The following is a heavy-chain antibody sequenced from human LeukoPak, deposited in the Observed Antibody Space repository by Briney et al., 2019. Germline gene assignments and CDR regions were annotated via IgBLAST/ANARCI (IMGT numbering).Heavy chain of an antibody. CDR2: ISLYNGNT. CDR3: ARVEGIHRFGELLSGHGFDI. J-gene: IGHJ3*02. Sequence: ASVKVSCKASGYTFTSYGITWVRQAPGQGLEWMGWISLYNGNTNYAQKLQGRVTMTTDTSTSTAYMELRSLRSDDTAVYYCARVEGIHRFGELLSGHGFDIWGQGTMVTVSS. CDR1: GYTFTSYG. D-gene: IGHD3-10*02. V-gene: IGHV1-18*01.